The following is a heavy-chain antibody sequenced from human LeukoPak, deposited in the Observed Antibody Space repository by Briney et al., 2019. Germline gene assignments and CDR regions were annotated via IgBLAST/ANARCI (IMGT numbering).Heavy chain of an antibody. CDR2: MNPNSGNT. D-gene: IGHD3-10*01. CDR1: GYTFTSYD. Sequence: ASVKVSCKASGYTFTSYDINWVRQVTGQGLEWMGWMNPNSGNTGYAQKFQGRVTMTRNTSISTAYMELSSLRSEDTAVYYCARGPSRDYGSGSSRFDPWGQGTLVTASS. V-gene: IGHV1-8*01. CDR3: ARGPSRDYGSGSSRFDP. J-gene: IGHJ5*02.